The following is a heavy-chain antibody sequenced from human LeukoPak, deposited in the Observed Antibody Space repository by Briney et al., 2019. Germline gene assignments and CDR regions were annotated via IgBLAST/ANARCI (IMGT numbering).Heavy chain of an antibody. Sequence: GGSLRLSCAASGFTFSSYSMTWVRQAPGKGLEWVSSISSSSSYIYYADSVKGRFTISRDNAKNSLYLQMNSLRAEDTAVYYCARGLLEWSVAYWGQGTLVTVSS. V-gene: IGHV3-21*01. CDR1: GFTFSSYS. CDR2: ISSSSSYI. D-gene: IGHD3-3*01. J-gene: IGHJ4*02. CDR3: ARGLLEWSVAY.